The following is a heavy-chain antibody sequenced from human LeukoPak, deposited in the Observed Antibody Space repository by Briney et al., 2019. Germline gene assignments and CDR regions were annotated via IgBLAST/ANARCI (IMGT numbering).Heavy chain of an antibody. J-gene: IGHJ3*02. Sequence: SETLSLTCTVSGGCIRSYYWSWIRQPPGKGLEWIGYIYYRGSIKYNPSLKSRVTISIDTSKNQFSLKLSSVTAADTAVYYCASLPQLRRDGNIVDSFDIWGQGTMVTVSS. D-gene: IGHD5-24*01. CDR1: GGCIRSYY. CDR3: ASLPQLRRDGNIVDSFDI. CDR2: IYYRGSI. V-gene: IGHV4-59*01.